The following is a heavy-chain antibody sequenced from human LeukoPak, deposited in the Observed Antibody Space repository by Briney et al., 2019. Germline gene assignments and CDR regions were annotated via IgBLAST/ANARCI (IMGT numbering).Heavy chain of an antibody. CDR1: GFTFSSYW. CDR2: IKQDGSEK. D-gene: IGHD6-25*01. J-gene: IGHJ4*02. V-gene: IGHV3-7*01. Sequence: SEGSPRLSCAASGFTFSSYWMTWVRQAPGKGLEWVANIKQDGSEKYYVDSVKGRFTISRDNAKNSLYLQMNSLRAEDTAVYYCARDRPPELSSGSRFDYWGQGTLVTVSS. CDR3: ARDRPPELSSGSRFDY.